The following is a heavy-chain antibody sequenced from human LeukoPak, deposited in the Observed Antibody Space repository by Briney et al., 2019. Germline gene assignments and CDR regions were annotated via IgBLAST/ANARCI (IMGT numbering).Heavy chain of an antibody. D-gene: IGHD1-26*01. J-gene: IGHJ6*03. V-gene: IGHV3-20*04. CDR3: ARVGRSGSYFNYYYYMDV. Sequence: GGTLRLTCAASGVTFDDYGMSWVRQAPGKELEWVSGINWSGGSTGYADSVKSRFTISRDNAKNSLYLQMNSVRAEDTALYYCARVGRSGSYFNYYYYMDVWGKGTTVTVSS. CDR2: INWSGGST. CDR1: GVTFDDYG.